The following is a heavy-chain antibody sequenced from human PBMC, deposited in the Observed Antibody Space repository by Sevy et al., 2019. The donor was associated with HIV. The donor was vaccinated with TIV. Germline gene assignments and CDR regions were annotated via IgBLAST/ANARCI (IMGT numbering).Heavy chain of an antibody. Sequence: GGCLRLSCAASGFTFSSYSMNWVRQAPGKGLEWVSSISSGSSYIYYADSVKGRFTISRDNAKNSLYLQMNSLRAEDTALYYCARDGGRSSTSCLLYFDYWGQGTLVTVSS. CDR2: ISSGSSYI. CDR3: ARDGGRSSTSCLLYFDY. CDR1: GFTFSSYS. V-gene: IGHV3-21*01. J-gene: IGHJ4*02. D-gene: IGHD2-2*01.